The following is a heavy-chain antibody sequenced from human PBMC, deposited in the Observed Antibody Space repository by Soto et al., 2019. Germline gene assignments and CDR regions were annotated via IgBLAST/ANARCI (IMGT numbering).Heavy chain of an antibody. CDR1: GFTFSSYW. Sequence: EVQLVESGGGLVQPGGSLRLSCAASGFTFSSYWMSWVRQAPGKGLEWVANIKQDGSDKYYVDSEKGRFTISRDNAKNSLYLQMNSLTAEDTAIYYCAKVKSLAGQEWGQGTLVTVSS. V-gene: IGHV3-7*05. CDR3: AKVKSLAGQE. CDR2: IKQDGSDK. J-gene: IGHJ4*02. D-gene: IGHD6-6*01.